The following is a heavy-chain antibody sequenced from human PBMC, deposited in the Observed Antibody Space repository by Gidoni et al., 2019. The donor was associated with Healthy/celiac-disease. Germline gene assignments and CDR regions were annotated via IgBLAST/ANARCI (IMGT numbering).Heavy chain of an antibody. Sequence: QVQLVESGGGVVQPGRSLRLSCAASGFTFSSYAMHWVRQAPGKGLEWVAVISYDGSNKYYADSVKGRFTISRDNSKNTLYLQMNSLRAEDTAVYYCARAPGFNAFDIWGQGTMVTVSS. V-gene: IGHV3-30-3*01. CDR1: GFTFSSYA. J-gene: IGHJ3*02. CDR2: ISYDGSNK. CDR3: ARAPGFNAFDI. D-gene: IGHD3-9*01.